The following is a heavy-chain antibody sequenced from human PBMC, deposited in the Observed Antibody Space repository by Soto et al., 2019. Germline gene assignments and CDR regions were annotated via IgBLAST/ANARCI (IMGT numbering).Heavy chain of an antibody. V-gene: IGHV4-59*08. CDR2: IYYSGST. CDR3: ARFRGRWFGELLTNFDY. CDR1: GGSISSYY. Sequence: SETLSLTCTVSGGSISSYYXSWIRQPPGKGLEWIGYIYYSGSTNYNPSLKSRVTISVDTSKNQFSLKLSSVTAADTAVYYCARFRGRWFGELLTNFDYWGQGTLVTVSS. D-gene: IGHD3-10*01. J-gene: IGHJ4*02.